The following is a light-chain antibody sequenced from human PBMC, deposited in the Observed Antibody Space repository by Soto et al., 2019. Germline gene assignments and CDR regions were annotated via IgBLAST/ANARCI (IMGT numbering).Light chain of an antibody. CDR1: QGISSY. V-gene: IGKV1-8*01. Sequence: AIRMTHSPSSFSASTGDRVTITCRASQGISSYLAWYQQKPGKAPKLLSYAASTLQSGVPSRFRGSGSGTDFTLTISCLKSEDFETYYCQQYYSYPHTFGQGTRLEIK. CDR3: QQYYSYPHT. J-gene: IGKJ5*01. CDR2: AAS.